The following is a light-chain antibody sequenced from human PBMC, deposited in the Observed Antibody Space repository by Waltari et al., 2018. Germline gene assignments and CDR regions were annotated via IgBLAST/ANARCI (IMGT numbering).Light chain of an antibody. CDR2: QDS. Sequence: TCSGDKLGDKYACWYQQKPGQSPVLVIYQDSKRPSGIPERFSGSNSGNTATLTISGTQAMDEADYYCQAWDSSTVVFGGGTKLTVL. CDR1: KLGDKY. CDR3: QAWDSSTVV. V-gene: IGLV3-1*01. J-gene: IGLJ2*01.